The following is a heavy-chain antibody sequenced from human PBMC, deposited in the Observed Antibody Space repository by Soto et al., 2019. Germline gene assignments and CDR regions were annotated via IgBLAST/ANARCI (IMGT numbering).Heavy chain of an antibody. D-gene: IGHD4-17*01. CDR3: ARGDGDYGRRLDA. CDR2: IYDAGST. Sequence: EVQLVESGGGFVQPGGSLRGSCAASGFIVSVNYVNWFRQFPGEELAWVSIIYDAGSTYYADAVKGRFTISRDNSKNTVYLQMNSLRAEDTAVYYCARGDGDYGRRLDAWVEGTLVTVSS. J-gene: IGHJ5*02. V-gene: IGHV3-66*01. CDR1: GFIVSVNY.